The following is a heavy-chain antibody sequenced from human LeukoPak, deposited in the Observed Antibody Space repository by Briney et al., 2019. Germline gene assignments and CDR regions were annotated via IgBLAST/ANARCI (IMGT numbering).Heavy chain of an antibody. Sequence: ASVKVSCKASGYTFTGYYIHWVRQAPGQGLEWMGWINPSSGGTKFAQKFQGKITLTRDTSISTAYMELSRVRSDDTAIYYCATGPGYQVDNWGQGTLVTVSS. D-gene: IGHD5-18*01. CDR3: ATGPGYQVDN. CDR1: GYTFTGYY. V-gene: IGHV1-2*02. J-gene: IGHJ4*02. CDR2: INPSSGGT.